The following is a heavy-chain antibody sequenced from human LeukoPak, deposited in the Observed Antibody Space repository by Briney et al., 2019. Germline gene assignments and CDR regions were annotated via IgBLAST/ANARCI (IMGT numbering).Heavy chain of an antibody. V-gene: IGHV1-46*01. CDR2: INPSGGST. CDR3: ARDSWAGGTPFDY. CDR1: GYTFTSYY. D-gene: IGHD3/OR15-3a*01. Sequence: ASVKVSCKASGYTFTSYYMHWVRQAPGQGLEWMGIINPSGGSTSYAQKFQGRVTMTRDMSTSTVYMELSSLRSEDTAVYYCARDSWAGGTPFDYWAREPWSPSPQ. J-gene: IGHJ4*02.